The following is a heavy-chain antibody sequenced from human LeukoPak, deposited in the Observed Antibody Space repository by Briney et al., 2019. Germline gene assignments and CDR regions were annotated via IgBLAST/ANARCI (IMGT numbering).Heavy chain of an antibody. D-gene: IGHD6-19*01. Sequence: GRSLRLSCAASGFTFSSYGMHWVRQAPGKGLEWVAVISYDGSNKYYADSVKGRFTISRDNSKNTLYLQMNSLRAEDTAVYYCAKDLGWYYFDYWGQGTLVTVSS. V-gene: IGHV3-30*18. CDR1: GFTFSSYG. CDR3: AKDLGWYYFDY. J-gene: IGHJ4*02. CDR2: ISYDGSNK.